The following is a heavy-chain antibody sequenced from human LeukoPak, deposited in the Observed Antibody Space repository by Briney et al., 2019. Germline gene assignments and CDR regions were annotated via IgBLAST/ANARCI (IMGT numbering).Heavy chain of an antibody. J-gene: IGHJ4*02. V-gene: IGHV3-48*03. CDR3: ARGGYGYGDFFDY. CDR1: GFTFSSYE. Sequence: GSLRLSCAASGFTFSSYEMNWVRQAPGKGLEWVSYISSSGSTIYYADSVKGRFTISRDNAKNSLYLQMNSLRAEDTAVYYCARGGYGYGDFFDYWGQGTLVTVSS. D-gene: IGHD4-17*01. CDR2: ISSSGSTI.